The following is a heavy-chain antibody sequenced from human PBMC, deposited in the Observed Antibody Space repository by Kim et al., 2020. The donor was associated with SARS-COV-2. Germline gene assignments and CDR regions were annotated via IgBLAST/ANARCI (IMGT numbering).Heavy chain of an antibody. J-gene: IGHJ6*02. Sequence: SETLSLTCTVSGGSISSYYWSWIRQPPGKGLEWIGYIYYSGSTNYNPSLKSRVTISVDTSKNQFSLKLSSVTAADTAVYYCARVSAYYDILTGYLTRYYYYGMDVWGQGTTVTVSS. CDR3: ARVSAYYDILTGYLTRYYYYGMDV. CDR2: IYYSGST. D-gene: IGHD3-9*01. CDR1: GGSISSYY. V-gene: IGHV4-59*13.